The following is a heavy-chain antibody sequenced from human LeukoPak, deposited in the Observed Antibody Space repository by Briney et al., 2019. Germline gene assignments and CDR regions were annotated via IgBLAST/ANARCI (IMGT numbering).Heavy chain of an antibody. CDR2: INWNGGST. J-gene: IGHJ3*02. CDR1: GFTFDDYG. V-gene: IGHV3-20*04. Sequence: GGSLRLPCAASGFTFDDYGMIWVRQAPGKGLEWVSGINWNGGSTGYADSVKGRFTISRDNAKNSLYLQMNSLRAEDTALYYCARYGDYNFGSYAFDIWGQGTMVTVSS. D-gene: IGHD4-17*01. CDR3: ARYGDYNFGSYAFDI.